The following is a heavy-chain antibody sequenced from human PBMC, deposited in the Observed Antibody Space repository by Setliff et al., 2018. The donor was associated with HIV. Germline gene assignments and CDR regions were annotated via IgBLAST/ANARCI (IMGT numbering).Heavy chain of an antibody. D-gene: IGHD6-13*01. J-gene: IGHJ4*02. Sequence: SETLSLTCTVSDSGTYYWSWIRQSPGKGLEWIGEINHRGSTNYNPSLKSRVTVSVDTSKNQFSQKLGSVTAADTAVYYCASESPSSSWFYFDFWGQGTLVTVSS. CDR2: INHRGST. V-gene: IGHV4-34*01. CDR3: ASESPSSSWFYFDF. CDR1: DSGTYY.